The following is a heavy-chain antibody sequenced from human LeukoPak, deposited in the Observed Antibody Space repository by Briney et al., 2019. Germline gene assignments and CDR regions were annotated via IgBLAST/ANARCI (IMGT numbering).Heavy chain of an antibody. CDR3: ARGQGTLTGYDY. V-gene: IGHV3-30*19. CDR2: ILSDGSKE. D-gene: IGHD3-9*01. J-gene: IGHJ4*02. Sequence: SGGSLRLSCAASGFTFSSYGMHWVRQAPGKGLEWVAVILSDGSKEFYTDSVKGRFTISRDNSKNTLYLQMNSLRPEDTAVYYCARGQGTLTGYDYWGQGTLVTVSS. CDR1: GFTFSSYG.